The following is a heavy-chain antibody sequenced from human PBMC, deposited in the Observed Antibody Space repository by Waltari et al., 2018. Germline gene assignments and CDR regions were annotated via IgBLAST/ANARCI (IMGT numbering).Heavy chain of an antibody. Sequence: EVQLVESGGGLVQPGGSLRLSCAASGFTFSSYSMNWVRQAPGKGLEWFSYISSSSSTIYYADSVKGRFTIARDNAKNSLYLQMNSLRAEDTAVYYCARDLGPQQLADWGQGTLVTVSS. CDR2: ISSSSSTI. J-gene: IGHJ4*02. D-gene: IGHD6-13*01. V-gene: IGHV3-48*01. CDR1: GFTFSSYS. CDR3: ARDLGPQQLAD.